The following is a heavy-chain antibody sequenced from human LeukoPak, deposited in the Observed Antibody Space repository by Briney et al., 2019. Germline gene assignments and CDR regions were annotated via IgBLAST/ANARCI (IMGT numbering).Heavy chain of an antibody. CDR1: GYTFTSYA. CDR3: ARAGGWELPNWFDP. D-gene: IGHD1-26*01. V-gene: IGHV1-3*03. Sequence: ASVKVSRKASGYTFTSYAMHWVRQAPGQRLEWMGWINAGNGNTKYSQEFQGRVTITRDTSASTAYMELSSLRSEDMAVYYCARAGGWELPNWFDPWGQGTLVTVSS. CDR2: INAGNGNT. J-gene: IGHJ5*02.